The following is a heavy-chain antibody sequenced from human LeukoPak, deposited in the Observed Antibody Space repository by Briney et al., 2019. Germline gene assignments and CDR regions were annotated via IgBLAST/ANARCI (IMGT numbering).Heavy chain of an antibody. J-gene: IGHJ3*02. Sequence: GASVKVSCKASGGTFSSYAISWVRQAPGQGLEWMGGIIPIFGTANYAQKFQGRVTITADESTSTAYMELRSLRSDDTAVYYCARMMTPRHYYDRSGYYYGAFDIWGQGTMVTVSS. V-gene: IGHV1-69*13. D-gene: IGHD3-22*01. CDR1: GGTFSSYA. CDR2: IIPIFGTA. CDR3: ARMMTPRHYYDRSGYYYGAFDI.